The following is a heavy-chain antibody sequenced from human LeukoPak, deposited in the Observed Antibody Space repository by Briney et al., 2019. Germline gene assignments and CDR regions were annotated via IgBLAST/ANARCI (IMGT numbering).Heavy chain of an antibody. J-gene: IGHJ4*02. CDR3: ARSFSYGSYSDY. D-gene: IGHD5-18*01. V-gene: IGHV4-59*12. Sequence: PSETLSLTCTVSGGSISSYYWSWIRQPPGKGLEWIGYIYYSGSTNYNPSLKSRVTISVDTSKNQFSLNLSSVTAADTAVYYCARSFSYGSYSDYWGQGTLVTVSS. CDR1: GGSISSYY. CDR2: IYYSGST.